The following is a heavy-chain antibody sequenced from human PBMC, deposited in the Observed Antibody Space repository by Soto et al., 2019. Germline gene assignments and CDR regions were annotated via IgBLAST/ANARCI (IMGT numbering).Heavy chain of an antibody. CDR1: GDSISSSTYS. D-gene: IGHD3-10*01. J-gene: IGHJ5*02. CDR3: ARGGDYYGSGSSPGVVKSWFDP. Sequence: LSLTCTVSGDSISSSTYSWGWIRQPPGKGLEYIGTIYYSGKTYYNWPLESRVTMSLDTSKNQFSLRLTSVTAADTAVYYCARGGDYYGSGSSPGVVKSWFDPWGQGALVTVSS. CDR2: IYYSGKT. V-gene: IGHV4-39*07.